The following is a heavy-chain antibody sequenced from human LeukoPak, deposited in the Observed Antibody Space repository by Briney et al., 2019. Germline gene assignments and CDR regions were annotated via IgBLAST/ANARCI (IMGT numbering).Heavy chain of an antibody. CDR3: ARVSDYYDSSGYYLDY. J-gene: IGHJ4*02. CDR2: ISSSSSYV. Sequence: GGSLRLSCAASGFTFSSYAMSWVRQAPGKGLEWVSSISSSSSYVYYADSVKGRFTISRDNAKNSLYLQMNSLRAEDTAVYYCARVSDYYDSSGYYLDYWGQGTLVTVSS. CDR1: GFTFSSYA. V-gene: IGHV3-21*01. D-gene: IGHD3-22*01.